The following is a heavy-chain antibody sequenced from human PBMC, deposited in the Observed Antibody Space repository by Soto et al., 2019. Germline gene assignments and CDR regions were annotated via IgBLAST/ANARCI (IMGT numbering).Heavy chain of an antibody. Sequence: PGGSLRLSCAASGFTFSIYAMMWVRQSPGKGQEWVAGMTGSGGDIRYADSVKGRFTISKDNSKNTLYLQMNSLRAEDTAMYYCAKDAVYGDGLWLAANWGQGTLVTAPQ. CDR3: AKDAVYGDGLWLAAN. CDR2: MTGSGGDI. CDR1: GFTFSIYA. V-gene: IGHV3-23*01. J-gene: IGHJ4*02. D-gene: IGHD2-21*02.